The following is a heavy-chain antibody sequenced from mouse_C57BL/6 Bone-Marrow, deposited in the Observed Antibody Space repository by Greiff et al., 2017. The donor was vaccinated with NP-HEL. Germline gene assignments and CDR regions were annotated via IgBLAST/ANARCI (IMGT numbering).Heavy chain of an antibody. Sequence: VQLQESGAELARPGASVKLSCKASGYTFTSYGISWVKQRTGQGLEWIGEIYPRSGNTYYNEKLKGKATLTADKSSSTAYMELRSLTSEDSAVYFCARPIGTVGPLDYWGQGTTLTVSS. CDR2: IYPRSGNT. V-gene: IGHV1-81*01. D-gene: IGHD1-1*01. CDR1: GYTFTSYG. CDR3: ARPIGTVGPLDY. J-gene: IGHJ2*01.